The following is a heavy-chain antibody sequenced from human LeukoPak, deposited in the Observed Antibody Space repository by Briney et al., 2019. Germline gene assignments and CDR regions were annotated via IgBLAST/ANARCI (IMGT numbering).Heavy chain of an antibody. D-gene: IGHD5-12*01. Sequence: ASVKVSCKASGGTFSSYAISWVRQAPGQGLEWMGRIIPILGIANYAQKFQGRVTITADKSTSTAYMELSSLRSEDTAVYYCAFGYSGYETTSSGWPQYDYWGQGTLVTVSS. CDR1: GGTFSSYA. CDR2: IIPILGIA. V-gene: IGHV1-69*04. J-gene: IGHJ4*02. CDR3: AFGYSGYETTSSGWPQYDY.